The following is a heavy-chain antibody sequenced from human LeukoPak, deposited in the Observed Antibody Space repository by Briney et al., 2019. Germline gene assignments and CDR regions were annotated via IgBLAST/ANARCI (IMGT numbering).Heavy chain of an antibody. CDR2: IYYSGST. D-gene: IGHD3-16*01. Sequence: SETLSLTCTVSGGSISSYYWSWVRQPPGKGLEWIGYIYYSGSTNYNPSLKSRVTISVDSSKNQFSLKLSSVTAADTAVYYCARDGGSVDYWGQGTLVTVSS. V-gene: IGHV4-59*01. CDR3: ARDGGSVDY. J-gene: IGHJ4*02. CDR1: GGSISSYY.